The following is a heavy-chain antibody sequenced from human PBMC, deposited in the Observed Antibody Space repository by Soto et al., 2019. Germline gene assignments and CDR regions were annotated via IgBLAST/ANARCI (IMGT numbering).Heavy chain of an antibody. V-gene: IGHV1-69*13. J-gene: IGHJ5*02. CDR2: IIPIFGTA. CDR1: GGTFSSYA. D-gene: IGHD3-9*01. CDR3: ARDSFDILTGYPTPGWFDP. Sequence: SVKVSCKASGGTFSSYAISWVRQAPGQGLEWMGGIIPIFGTANYAQKFQGRVTITADECTRTAYMELSSLRSEDTAVYYCARDSFDILTGYPTPGWFDPWGQGTLVTVSS.